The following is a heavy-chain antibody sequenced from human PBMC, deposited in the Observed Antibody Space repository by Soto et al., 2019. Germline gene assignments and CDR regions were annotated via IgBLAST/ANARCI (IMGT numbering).Heavy chain of an antibody. J-gene: IGHJ4*02. CDR3: AGPGYSSQDY. CDR1: GFTLSSFA. CDR2: ISGSGDGT. V-gene: IGHV3-23*01. D-gene: IGHD5-18*01. Sequence: GGALRLSCAASGFTLSSFALCWVRQAPGKGLEWVSAISGSGDGTDYADSVKGRFTISRDNSKNTLYLQMNSLRAEDTAVYYCAGPGYSSQDYWGQGALVTVS.